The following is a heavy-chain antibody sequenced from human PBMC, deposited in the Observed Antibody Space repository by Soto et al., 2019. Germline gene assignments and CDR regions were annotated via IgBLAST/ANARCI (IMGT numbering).Heavy chain of an antibody. V-gene: IGHV1-2*02. J-gene: IGHJ6*02. CDR3: ARDGITSWGLHRMDV. CDR2: INPNSGGT. Sequence: ASVKVSCKASGYTFTGYYMHWVRQAPGQGLEWMGWINPNSGGTNYAQKFQGRVAMTRDTSISTAYMELSRLRSDDTAVYYCARDGITSWGLHRMDVWGQGTTVTVSS. CDR1: GYTFTGYY. D-gene: IGHD3-16*01.